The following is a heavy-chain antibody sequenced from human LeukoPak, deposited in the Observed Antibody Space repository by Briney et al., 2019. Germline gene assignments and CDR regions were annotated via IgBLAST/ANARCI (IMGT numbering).Heavy chain of an antibody. V-gene: IGHV1-69*13. J-gene: IGHJ5*02. CDR1: GGTFSSYG. Sequence: SVKVSCKASGGTFSSYGISWVRQAPRQGLEWMGGIIPIFDTAKYAQKLQGRVTITADESTSTAYMELSSLRSEDTAVYYCAREGTTDNWFDPWGQGTLVTVSS. D-gene: IGHD1-1*01. CDR2: IIPIFDTA. CDR3: AREGTTDNWFDP.